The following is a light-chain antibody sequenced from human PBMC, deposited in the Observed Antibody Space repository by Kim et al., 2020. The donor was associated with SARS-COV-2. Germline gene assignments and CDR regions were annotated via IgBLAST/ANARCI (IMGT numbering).Light chain of an antibody. CDR2: GAS. Sequence: SPGERATLSGRASQSVSSNLAWYQQKPGQAPRLLIYGASTRATGIPARFSGSGSGTEFTLTISSLQSEDFEVYYCQQYNNWPPWTFGQGTKVDIK. CDR1: QSVSSN. V-gene: IGKV3-15*01. CDR3: QQYNNWPPWT. J-gene: IGKJ1*01.